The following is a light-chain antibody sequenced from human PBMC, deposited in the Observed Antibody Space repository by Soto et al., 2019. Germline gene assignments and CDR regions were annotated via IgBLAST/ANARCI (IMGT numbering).Light chain of an antibody. CDR1: QRVLYSSNNKNN. CDR3: QQYYSTPWT. Sequence: DSVMTQSPAYLAVSLGERATINCKSSQRVLYSSNNKNNLAWYQQKPGQPPKLLIYWASSRESGVPVRFSGSGSGTDFTLAISSLQAEDVAIYYCQQYYSTPWTFGQGTKVDIK. V-gene: IGKV4-1*01. CDR2: WAS. J-gene: IGKJ1*01.